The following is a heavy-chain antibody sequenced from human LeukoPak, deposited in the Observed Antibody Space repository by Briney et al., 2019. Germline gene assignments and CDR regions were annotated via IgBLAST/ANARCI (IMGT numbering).Heavy chain of an antibody. J-gene: IGHJ4*02. CDR3: ARVPVGASFFDY. D-gene: IGHD1-26*01. Sequence: PGGPLRLSCAASGFTFSSYDMHWVRQATGKGLEWVSAIGTAGDTYYPGSVKGRFTISRENAKNSLYLQMNSLRAEDTAVYYCARVPVGASFFDYWGQGTLVTVSS. V-gene: IGHV3-13*01. CDR2: IGTAGDT. CDR1: GFTFSSYD.